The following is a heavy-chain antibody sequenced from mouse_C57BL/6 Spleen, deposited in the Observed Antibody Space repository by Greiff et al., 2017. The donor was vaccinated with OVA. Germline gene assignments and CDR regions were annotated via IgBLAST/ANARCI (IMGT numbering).Heavy chain of an antibody. Sequence: VKLMESGAELVKPGASVKLSCKASGYTFTEYTIHWVKQRSGQGLEWIGWFYPGSGSIKYNEKFKDKATLTADKSSSTVYMELSRLTSEDSAVYFCARHEVVITTVGYAMDYWGQGTSVTVSS. CDR1: GYTFTEYT. J-gene: IGHJ4*01. D-gene: IGHD1-1*01. V-gene: IGHV1-62-2*01. CDR2: FYPGSGSI. CDR3: ARHEVVITTVGYAMDY.